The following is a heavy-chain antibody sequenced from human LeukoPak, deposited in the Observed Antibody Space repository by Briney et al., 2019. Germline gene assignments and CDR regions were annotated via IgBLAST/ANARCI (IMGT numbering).Heavy chain of an antibody. CDR1: GFTVSSNY. Sequence: GGSLRLSCAASGFTVSSNYMSWVRQAPGKGLEWVSGIYSGGSTYYADSVKGRFTISRDNSKNTLYLQMNSLRAEDTAVYYCARALYDFWSGYTLDYWGQGTLVTVSS. J-gene: IGHJ4*02. CDR2: IYSGGST. D-gene: IGHD3-3*01. CDR3: ARALYDFWSGYTLDY. V-gene: IGHV3-66*02.